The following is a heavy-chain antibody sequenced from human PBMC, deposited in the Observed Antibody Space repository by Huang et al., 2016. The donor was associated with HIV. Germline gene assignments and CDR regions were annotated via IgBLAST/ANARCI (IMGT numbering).Heavy chain of an antibody. CDR3: ARRQGSGYYFYFDY. J-gene: IGHJ4*02. Sequence: QLQLQESGPGLVKPSDTLSLNCTISGGSIKSRNYYWGWVRQAPGKGLEWLGDIYYSGSPYYNPSLRSRVSLSVDTSKNQVTLKVNAVIAADTAVYYCARRQGSGYYFYFDYWGRGIPVTVSA. D-gene: IGHD3-22*01. CDR2: IYYSGSP. V-gene: IGHV4-39*01. CDR1: GGSIKSRNYY.